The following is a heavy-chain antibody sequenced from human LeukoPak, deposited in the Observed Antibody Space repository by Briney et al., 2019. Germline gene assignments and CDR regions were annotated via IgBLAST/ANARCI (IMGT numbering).Heavy chain of an antibody. Sequence: GGSLRLSCAASGFTFTTYGMSWVRQAPGKGLEWVSAISGGGSTFYADSVKGRFTVSRDNSKNTLSLQMNSLRAEDTAVYYCTKRRDYYDSGGYYQKGFVDYWGQGSLVTVSS. V-gene: IGHV3-23*01. J-gene: IGHJ4*02. CDR2: ISGGGST. CDR1: GFTFTTYG. CDR3: TKRRDYYDSGGYYQKGFVDY. D-gene: IGHD3-22*01.